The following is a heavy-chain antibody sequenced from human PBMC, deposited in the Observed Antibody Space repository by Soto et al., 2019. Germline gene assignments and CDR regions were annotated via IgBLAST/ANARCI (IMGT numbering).Heavy chain of an antibody. CDR1: GYSLMKYG. V-gene: IGHV1-18*01. D-gene: IGHD2-8*01. J-gene: IGHJ4*02. Sequence: RXSVKVSCKGFGYSLMKYGINWVRQAPGQGLEWVGWISPYSGYTHSAQKFHGRLTLTTDTAASTACMELRILRSADTALYYCAREASVLIPAAQPSRFDSWGQGTLVTGSS. CDR3: AREASVLIPAAQPSRFDS. CDR2: ISPYSGYT.